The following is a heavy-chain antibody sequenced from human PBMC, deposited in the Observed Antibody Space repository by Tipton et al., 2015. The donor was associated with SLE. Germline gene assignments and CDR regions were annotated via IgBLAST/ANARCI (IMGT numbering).Heavy chain of an antibody. CDR2: ISFDGSNT. CDR3: VGDAADGYNSIWDY. CDR1: GFIFRSHA. Sequence: QLVQSGGGVVQPGRSLRLSCAASGFIFRSHAMHWVRQAPGKGLEWVAVISFDGSNTHYADSVKGRFTNSRDNSKNPLYLQMNSLTAEDTAVYYCVGDAADGYNSIWDYWGQGTLVTVSS. D-gene: IGHD5-24*01. V-gene: IGHV3-30*04. J-gene: IGHJ4*02.